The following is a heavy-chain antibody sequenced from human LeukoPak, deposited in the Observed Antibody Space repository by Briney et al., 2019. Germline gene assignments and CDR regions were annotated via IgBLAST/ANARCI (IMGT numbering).Heavy chain of an antibody. CDR1: GFTFDDYG. CDR3: AREGCSSTSCPVDY. CDR2: ISWNSGNI. Sequence: GESLRLSCAASGFTFDDYGMHWVRQPPGKGLEWVSGISWNSGNIGYADSVKGRFTISRDNAKNSLYLQMNSLRAEDTAVYYCAREGCSSTSCPVDYWGQGTLVTVSS. J-gene: IGHJ4*02. V-gene: IGHV3-9*01. D-gene: IGHD2-2*01.